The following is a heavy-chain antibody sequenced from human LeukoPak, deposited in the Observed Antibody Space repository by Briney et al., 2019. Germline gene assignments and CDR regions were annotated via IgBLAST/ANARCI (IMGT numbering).Heavy chain of an antibody. J-gene: IGHJ6*03. V-gene: IGHV3-33*01. Sequence: GRSLRLSCAASGFTFSSFGMHWVRQAPGKGREWWALIWDDGSSKNYADSVKGRFTISRDNSKNTLYLQTDSLRVDDTAVYYCVRDRDYSAGFPYYYMDVWGTGTTVTVSS. CDR2: IWDDGSSK. CDR3: VRDRDYSAGFPYYYMDV. CDR1: GFTFSSFG. D-gene: IGHD4-11*01.